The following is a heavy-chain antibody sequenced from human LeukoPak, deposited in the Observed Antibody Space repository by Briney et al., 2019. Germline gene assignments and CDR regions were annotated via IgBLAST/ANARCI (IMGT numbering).Heavy chain of an antibody. CDR3: AKDFSHDYGDFGFDY. Sequence: GGSLRLSCAASGFTFSSYGMHWVRQAPGKGLEGVAFIRYDGSNKYYADSVKGRFTISRDNSKNTLYLQMNSLRAEDTAVYYCAKDFSHDYGDFGFDYWGQGTLVTVSS. D-gene: IGHD4-17*01. J-gene: IGHJ4*02. CDR1: GFTFSSYG. CDR2: IRYDGSNK. V-gene: IGHV3-30*02.